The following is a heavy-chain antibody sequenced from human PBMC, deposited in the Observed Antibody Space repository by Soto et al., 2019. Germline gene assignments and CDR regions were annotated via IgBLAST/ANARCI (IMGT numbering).Heavy chain of an antibody. J-gene: IGHJ6*02. Sequence: GASVKVSCKASGYTFTSYGISWVRQAPGQGLEWMGWISAYNGNTNYAQKLQGRVTMTTDTSTSTAYMELRSLRSDDTAVYYCARDWGIAVAADYYGMDVWGRGTTVTVSS. V-gene: IGHV1-18*01. D-gene: IGHD6-19*01. CDR2: ISAYNGNT. CDR3: ARDWGIAVAADYYGMDV. CDR1: GYTFTSYG.